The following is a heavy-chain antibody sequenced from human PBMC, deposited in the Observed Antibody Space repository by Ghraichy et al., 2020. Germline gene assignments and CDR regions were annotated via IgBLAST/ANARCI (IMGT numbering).Heavy chain of an antibody. Sequence: GESLNISCAASGFTFSSYSMNWVRQAPGKGLEWVSSISSSSSYIYYADSVKGRFTISRDNAKNSLYLQMNSLRAEDTAVYYCARDPLTDYYDSSGPPRGYWGQGTLVTVSS. J-gene: IGHJ4*02. CDR3: ARDPLTDYYDSSGPPRGY. CDR1: GFTFSSYS. V-gene: IGHV3-21*01. CDR2: ISSSSSYI. D-gene: IGHD3-22*01.